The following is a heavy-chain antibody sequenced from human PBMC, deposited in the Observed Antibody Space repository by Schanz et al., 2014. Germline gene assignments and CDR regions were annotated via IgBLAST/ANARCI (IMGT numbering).Heavy chain of an antibody. V-gene: IGHV3-15*01. Sequence: EVKLLESGGGLVQPGGPLRLSCAASGFTFRDYYMAWIRQAPGKGLEWVGRIKSKTDGGTTDYAAPVKGRFTISRDDSKNTLFLQMNSLKTEDTAVYYCTTYCDGGCAIDNWGQGALVTVSS. CDR1: GFTFRDYY. CDR3: TTYCDGGCAIDN. CDR2: IKSKTDGGTT. J-gene: IGHJ4*02. D-gene: IGHD6-19*01.